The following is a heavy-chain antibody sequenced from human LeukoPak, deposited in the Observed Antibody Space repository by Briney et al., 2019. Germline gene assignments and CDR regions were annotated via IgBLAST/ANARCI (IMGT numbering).Heavy chain of an antibody. J-gene: IGHJ4*02. V-gene: IGHV4-59*08. D-gene: IGHD6-19*01. CDR1: GGSISSYY. CDR2: IYYSGST. Sequence: SETLSLTCTVSGGSISSYYWSWIRQPPGKGLEWIGYIYYSGSTDYNPSLKSRVTISVDTSKNQFSLKLSSVTAADTAVYYCASIPYLQKQWLVRRYFDYWGQGTLVTVSS. CDR3: ASIPYLQKQWLVRRYFDY.